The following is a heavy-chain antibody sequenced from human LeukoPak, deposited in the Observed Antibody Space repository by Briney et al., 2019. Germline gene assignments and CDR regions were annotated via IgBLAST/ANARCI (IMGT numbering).Heavy chain of an antibody. Sequence: ASVKVSCKTSGYTFTSYHINWVRPATGQGLEWMGWMNPYSGDRGYAQKFQGRVSITSDTSISTAYMELSSLRSEDTAVYFWARTTSLTASGYDYWGQGTLVTVSS. CDR3: ARTTSLTASGYDY. CDR1: GYTFTSYH. J-gene: IGHJ4*02. D-gene: IGHD4-17*01. V-gene: IGHV1-8*03. CDR2: MNPYSGDR.